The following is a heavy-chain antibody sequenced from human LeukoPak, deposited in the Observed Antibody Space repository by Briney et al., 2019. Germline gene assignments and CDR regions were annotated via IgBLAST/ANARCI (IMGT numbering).Heavy chain of an antibody. CDR2: ISSSGSTI. Sequence: GSLRLSCAASGFTFSDYYMGWIRQAPGKGLEWVSYISSSGSTIYYADSVKGRFTISRDNAKNSLYLQMNSLRAEDTAVYYCARYKGAARVRGVIYGMDVWGQGTTVTVSS. CDR3: ARYKGAARVRGVIYGMDV. D-gene: IGHD3-10*01. J-gene: IGHJ6*02. CDR1: GFTFSDYY. V-gene: IGHV3-11*01.